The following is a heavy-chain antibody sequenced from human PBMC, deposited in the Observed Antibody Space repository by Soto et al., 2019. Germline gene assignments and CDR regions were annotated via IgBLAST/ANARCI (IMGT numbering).Heavy chain of an antibody. D-gene: IGHD5-12*01. J-gene: IGHJ4*02. CDR1: GGTFSSYA. V-gene: IGHV1-69*13. Sequence: GASVKVSCKASGGTFSSYAISWVRQAPGKGLEWMGGIIPIFGTANYAQKFQGRVTITADESTSTAYMELSSLRSEDTAVYYCASQSSEWLLFASWGQGTLVTVSS. CDR2: IIPIFGTA. CDR3: ASQSSEWLLFAS.